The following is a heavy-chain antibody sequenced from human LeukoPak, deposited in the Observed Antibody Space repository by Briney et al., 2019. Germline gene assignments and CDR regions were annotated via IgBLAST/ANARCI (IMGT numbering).Heavy chain of an antibody. J-gene: IGHJ4*02. D-gene: IGHD6-19*01. V-gene: IGHV3-7*01. CDR2: IKQDGSEK. CDR1: GFTFSSYW. Sequence: GGSLRLSCAASGFTFSSYWMSWVRQAPGKGLEWVANIKQDGSEKYYVDSVKGRFTISRDNAKNSLYPQMNSLRAEDTAVYYCARDQWLANFDYWGQGTLVTVSS. CDR3: ARDQWLANFDY.